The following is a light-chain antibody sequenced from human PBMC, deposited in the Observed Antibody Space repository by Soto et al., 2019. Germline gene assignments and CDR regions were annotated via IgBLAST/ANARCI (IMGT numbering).Light chain of an antibody. V-gene: IGKV3-15*01. CDR2: GAS. CDR3: QQYNNWATWT. J-gene: IGKJ1*01. CDR1: QSVSSD. Sequence: ILMTQSQATLSVSPGERATLSCRASQSVSSDLAWYHQKPGQAPRLLIYGASNRATGVPARFRGSGSGTHFTLTISSLQSEDFAVYYCQQYNNWATWTFGQGTVV.